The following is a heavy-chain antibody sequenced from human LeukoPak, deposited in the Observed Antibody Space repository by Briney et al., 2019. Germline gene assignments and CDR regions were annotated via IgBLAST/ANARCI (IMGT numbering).Heavy chain of an antibody. CDR1: GGSVSSGSYY. V-gene: IGHV4-61*01. CDR3: ARVGGTNYYYYGMDV. J-gene: IGHJ6*02. CDR2: IYYSGST. D-gene: IGHD3-10*01. Sequence: SETLSLTCTVSGGSVSSGSYYWGWIRQPPGKGLEWIGYIYYSGSTNYNPSLKSRVTISVDTSKNQFSLKLSSVTAADMAVYYCARVGGTNYYYYGMDVWGQGTTVTVSS.